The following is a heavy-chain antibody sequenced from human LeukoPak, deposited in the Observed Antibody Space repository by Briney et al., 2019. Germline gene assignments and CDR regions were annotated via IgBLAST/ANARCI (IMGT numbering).Heavy chain of an antibody. CDR2: ISWDGTT. CDR3: VKDLSYESSGYVFDY. V-gene: IGHV3-43*01. J-gene: IGHJ4*02. Sequence: GGSLRLSCAASGFTFEDYTMHWVRQAPGKTLEWVSLISWDGTTYYPDSVKGRFTISGDNNKNSLYLQMDTLRSEDTAFYYCVKDLSYESSGYVFDYWGQGTLVTVSS. CDR1: GFTFEDYT. D-gene: IGHD3-22*01.